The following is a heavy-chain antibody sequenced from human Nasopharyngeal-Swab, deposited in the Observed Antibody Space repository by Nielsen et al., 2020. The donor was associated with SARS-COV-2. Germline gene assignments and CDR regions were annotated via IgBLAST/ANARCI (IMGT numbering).Heavy chain of an antibody. CDR1: GFTFNIYA. V-gene: IGHV3-23*01. Sequence: GESLKISCIASGFTFNIYAMAWVRRTPGRGLQWVSGISASGGSTYYTDSVKGRFAVSRDNSRNTLYLQMHSLRVEDTALYYCAKDAVVRGDAFDIWGQWTIVTVSS. J-gene: IGHJ3*02. D-gene: IGHD3-10*01. CDR3: AKDAVVRGDAFDI. CDR2: ISASGGST.